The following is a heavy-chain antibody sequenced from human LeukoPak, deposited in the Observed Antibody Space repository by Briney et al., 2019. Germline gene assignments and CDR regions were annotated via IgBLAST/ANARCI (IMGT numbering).Heavy chain of an antibody. CDR1: GFTSSNYW. J-gene: IGHJ4*02. Sequence: GGSLRLSRVASGFTSSNYWMSWVRQAPGKGLEWVANIKQGGSEKYYVDSVKGRFTISRDNAKNSLYLHMNSLRAEDTAVYHCTRAGAYYYDSSGSDYWGQGTLVTVSS. V-gene: IGHV3-7*01. D-gene: IGHD3-22*01. CDR3: TRAGAYYYDSSGSDY. CDR2: IKQGGSEK.